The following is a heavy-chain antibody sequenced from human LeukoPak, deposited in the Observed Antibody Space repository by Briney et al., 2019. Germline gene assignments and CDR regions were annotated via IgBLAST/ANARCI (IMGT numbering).Heavy chain of an antibody. CDR3: ARDYDILTGSIFPYYGMDV. V-gene: IGHV3-33*01. D-gene: IGHD3-9*01. CDR1: GFTFSSYG. CDR2: IWYDGSNK. J-gene: IGHJ6*02. Sequence: GGSLRLSCAASGFTFSSYGMQWVRQAPGKGLEWVAVIWYDGSNKYYADSVKGRFTITRNNSKNTLYLQMNSLRAEDTAVYYCARDYDILTGSIFPYYGMDVWGQGTTVTVSS.